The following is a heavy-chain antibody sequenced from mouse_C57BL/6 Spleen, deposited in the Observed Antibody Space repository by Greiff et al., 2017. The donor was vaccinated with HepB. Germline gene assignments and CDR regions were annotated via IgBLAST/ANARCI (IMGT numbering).Heavy chain of an antibody. CDR3: ARGDYGSRGGFAY. CDR2: IKPSTGGT. Sequence: EVQLQQSGPELVKPGASVTISCKASGYSFTGYYMNWVKQSPEKSLEWIGEIKPSTGGTTYNQKFKAMATLTVDKYSSTAYMQLKSLTYEDSAVYYCARGDYGSRGGFAYWGQGTRVTVS. V-gene: IGHV1-42*01. D-gene: IGHD1-1*01. J-gene: IGHJ3*01. CDR1: GYSFTGYY.